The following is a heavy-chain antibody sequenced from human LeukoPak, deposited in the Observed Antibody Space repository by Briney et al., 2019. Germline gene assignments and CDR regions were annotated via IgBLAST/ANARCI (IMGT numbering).Heavy chain of an antibody. V-gene: IGHV1-69*05. J-gene: IGHJ4*02. CDR3: ARGYGGSAPNDY. D-gene: IGHD4-23*01. CDR2: IIPIFGTA. CDR1: GGTFSTYA. Sequence: SVKVSCKASGGTFSTYAISWVRQAPGQELEWMGRIIPIFGTANYAQTFQGRVTITTDESTSTAYMELSSLRSEDTAVYYCARGYGGSAPNDYWGQGTLVTVSS.